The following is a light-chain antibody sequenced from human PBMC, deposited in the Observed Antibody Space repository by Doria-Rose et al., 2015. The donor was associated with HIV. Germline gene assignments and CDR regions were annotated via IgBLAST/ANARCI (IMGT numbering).Light chain of an antibody. V-gene: IGKV1-39*01. J-gene: IGKJ1*01. CDR3: QQTYSSPPWT. CDR2: AAP. Sequence: LLKFAAPRLQSGVPSRFSGSGSGTDFTLTTSGLQPGDFATYYCQQTYSSPPWTFGQGTKVEMK.